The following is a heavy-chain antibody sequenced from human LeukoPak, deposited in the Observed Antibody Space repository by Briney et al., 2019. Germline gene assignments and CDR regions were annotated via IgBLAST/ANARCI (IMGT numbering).Heavy chain of an antibody. CDR1: GFTFSTYW. D-gene: IGHD3-16*01. J-gene: IGHJ6*03. CDR3: AKAGGRGYYYYYMDV. Sequence: GGSLRLSCAASGFTFSTYWMTWVRQAPGKGLEWVANMKGDGSEIYYVDSVKGRFTISRDNAKNLLYLQMDSLRAEDTAVYYCAKAGGRGYYYYYMDVWGKGTTVTVSS. V-gene: IGHV3-7*03. CDR2: MKGDGSEI.